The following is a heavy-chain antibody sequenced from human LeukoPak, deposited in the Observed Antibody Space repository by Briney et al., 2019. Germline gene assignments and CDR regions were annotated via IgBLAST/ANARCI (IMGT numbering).Heavy chain of an antibody. CDR2: INTDGSST. Sequence: GGSLRLSCAASGFTFSSYAMSWVRQAPGKGLVWVSRINTDGSSTSYADSVKGRFTISRDNAKNTLYLQMNSLRAEDTAVYYCARVGRYNPGIFGVVTPYYFDYWGQGTLVTVSS. CDR1: GFTFSSYA. D-gene: IGHD3-3*01. CDR3: ARVGRYNPGIFGVVTPYYFDY. V-gene: IGHV3-74*01. J-gene: IGHJ4*02.